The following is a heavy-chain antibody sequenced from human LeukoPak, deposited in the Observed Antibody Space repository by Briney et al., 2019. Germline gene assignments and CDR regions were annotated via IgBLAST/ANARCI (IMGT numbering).Heavy chain of an antibody. Sequence: GGSLRLSCAASEFTFSSYWMSWVRQAPGKGLEWVANIKQDGGQIYYLESVKSRFTVSRDNAKNSLYLQMNSLRAEDTAVYYCARLGARQMLEYWGQGTLVTVSS. V-gene: IGHV3-7*01. D-gene: IGHD4-17*01. CDR3: ARLGARQMLEY. J-gene: IGHJ4*02. CDR2: IKQDGGQI. CDR1: EFTFSSYW.